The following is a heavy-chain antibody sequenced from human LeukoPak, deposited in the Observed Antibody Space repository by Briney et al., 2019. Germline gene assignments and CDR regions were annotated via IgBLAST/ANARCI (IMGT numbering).Heavy chain of an antibody. Sequence: ASVKVSCKVSGYTFTDYYMHWVRQAPGQGLEWMGWINPNSGGTNYAQKFQGRVTMTRDTSISTAYMELSSLRSDDTAVYYCARSRITIFGVITNFDYWGQGALVTVSS. CDR1: GYTFTDYY. V-gene: IGHV1-2*02. CDR2: INPNSGGT. CDR3: ARSRITIFGVITNFDY. D-gene: IGHD3-3*01. J-gene: IGHJ4*02.